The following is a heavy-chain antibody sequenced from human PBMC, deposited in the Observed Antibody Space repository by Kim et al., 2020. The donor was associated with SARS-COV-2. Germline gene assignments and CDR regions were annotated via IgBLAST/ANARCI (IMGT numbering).Heavy chain of an antibody. J-gene: IGHJ4*01. Sequence: SETLSLTCAVYGGSFSGYYWSWIRQPPGKGLEWIGEINHSGSTNYNPSLKSRVTISVDTSKNQFSLKLSSVTAADTAVYYCARGVRLGYCSGGSCYPLD. D-gene: IGHD2-15*01. V-gene: IGHV4-34*01. CDR3: ARGVRLGYCSGGSCYPLD. CDR1: GGSFSGYY. CDR2: INHSGST.